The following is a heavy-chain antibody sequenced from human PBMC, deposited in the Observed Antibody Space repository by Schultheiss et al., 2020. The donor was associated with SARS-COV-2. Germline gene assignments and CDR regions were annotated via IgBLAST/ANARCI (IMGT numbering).Heavy chain of an antibody. CDR3: ARGTGDFWSGYHLSEYYFDY. V-gene: IGHV4-34*01. D-gene: IGHD3-3*01. CDR1: GFTFSSYS. J-gene: IGHJ4*02. Sequence: GSLRLSCTASGFTFSSYSMNWVRQAPGKGLEWIGEINHSGSTNYNPSLKSRVTISVDTSKNQFSLKLSSVTAADTAVYYCARGTGDFWSGYHLSEYYFDYWGQGTLVTVSS. CDR2: INHSGST.